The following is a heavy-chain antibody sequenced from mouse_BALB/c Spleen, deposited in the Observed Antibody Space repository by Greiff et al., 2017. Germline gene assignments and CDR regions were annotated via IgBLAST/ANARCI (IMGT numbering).Heavy chain of an antibody. CDR1: GFSLTGYG. Sequence: VKLVESGPGLVAPSQSLSITCTVSGFSLTGYGVNWVRQPPGKGLEWLGMIWGDGSTDYNSALTSRLRISKDNSKSQVFLKMNSLQTDDTARYYCARDGDSTGPYYFDYWGQGTTLTVAS. CDR3: ARDGDSTGPYYFDY. V-gene: IGHV2-6-7*01. CDR2: IWGDGST. D-gene: IGHD3-2*01. J-gene: IGHJ2*01.